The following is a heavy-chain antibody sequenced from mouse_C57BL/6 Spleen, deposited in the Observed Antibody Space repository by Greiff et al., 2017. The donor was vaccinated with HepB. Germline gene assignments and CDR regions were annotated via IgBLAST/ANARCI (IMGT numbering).Heavy chain of an antibody. CDR3: AGVGTEDY. Sequence: EVQLQQSGPELVKPGASVKISCKASGYTFTDYYMNWVKQSHGKSLEWIGDINPNNGGTSYNQKFKGKATLTVDKSSSTAYMELRSLTSEDSAVYYCAGVGTEDYWGQGTTLTVSS. CDR2: INPNNGGT. V-gene: IGHV1-26*01. J-gene: IGHJ2*01. CDR1: GYTFTDYY. D-gene: IGHD3-3*01.